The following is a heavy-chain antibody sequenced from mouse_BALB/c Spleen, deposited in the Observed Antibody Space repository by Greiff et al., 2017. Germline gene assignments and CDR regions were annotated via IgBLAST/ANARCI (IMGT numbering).Heavy chain of an antibody. D-gene: IGHD2-14*01. Sequence: SGPELVKPGASVKIPCKASGYTFTDYNMDWVKQSHGKSLEWIGDINPNNGGTIYNQKFKGKATLTVDKSSSTAYMELRSLTSEDTAVYYCARRRYDETWFAYWGQGTLVTVSA. CDR1: GYTFTDYN. CDR2: INPNNGGT. V-gene: IGHV1-18*01. J-gene: IGHJ3*01. CDR3: ARRRYDETWFAY.